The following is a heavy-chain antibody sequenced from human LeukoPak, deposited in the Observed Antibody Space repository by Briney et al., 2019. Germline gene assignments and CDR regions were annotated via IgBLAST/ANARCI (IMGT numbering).Heavy chain of an antibody. CDR3: ARRLGPAKFDP. D-gene: IGHD3/OR15-3a*01. CDR1: GGSISSYY. V-gene: IGHV4-59*08. CDR2: IYYSGST. J-gene: IGHJ5*02. Sequence: SETLSLTCTVSGGSISSYYWSWIRQPPGKGLEWIGYIYYSGSTNYNPSLKSRVTISVDTSKNHFSLKLSSVTAPDTAVYYCARRLGPAKFDPWGQGTLVTVSS.